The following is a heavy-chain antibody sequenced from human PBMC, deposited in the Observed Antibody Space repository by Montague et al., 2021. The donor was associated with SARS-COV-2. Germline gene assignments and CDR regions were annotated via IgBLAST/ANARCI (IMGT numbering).Heavy chain of an antibody. Sequence: SQTLSLTCSVSGGSISSYYWGWIRQPPGKALECIGYIYYTGSTNYYPSLKSRVTMSVDMSKSQFSLQLSSVTATDTAVYYCARRSRNGIFDYWSQGTLVTGSS. CDR3: ARRSRNGIFDY. V-gene: IGHV4-59*08. CDR1: GGSISSYY. D-gene: IGHD1-1*01. J-gene: IGHJ4*02. CDR2: IYYTGST.